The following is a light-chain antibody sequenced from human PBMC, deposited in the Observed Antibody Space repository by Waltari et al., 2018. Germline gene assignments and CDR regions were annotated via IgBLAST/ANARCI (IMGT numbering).Light chain of an antibody. CDR1: QSVRNF. CDR2: DAS. J-gene: IGKJ4*01. V-gene: IGKV3-11*01. CDR3: QQRNYWPLT. Sequence: EIVLTQSPATLSLSPGQRATLSCRASQSVRNFLAWYQQRPGQSPRLLMYDASNRATGIPARFSVSGSGTDFTLTISSLEPEDVALYYCQQRNYWPLTFGGGTRVEI.